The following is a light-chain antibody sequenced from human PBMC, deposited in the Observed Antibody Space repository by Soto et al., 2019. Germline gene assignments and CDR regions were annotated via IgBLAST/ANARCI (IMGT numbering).Light chain of an antibody. CDR2: GGT. V-gene: IGLV2-14*01. CDR3: SSYSTSYFYF. Sequence: QSVLTQPASVSGSPGQALTSSCTGTTSDIGFYDYVSWYQQYPGKAPQLLIYGGTIRPSGISNRFSGSTSGSTASLTISGLRDEPEADYYCSSYSTSYFYFFGSGTKVTGL. J-gene: IGLJ1*01. CDR1: TSDIGFYDY.